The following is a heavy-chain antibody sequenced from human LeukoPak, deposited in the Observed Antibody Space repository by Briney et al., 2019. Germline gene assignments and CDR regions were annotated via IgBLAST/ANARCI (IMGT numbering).Heavy chain of an antibody. D-gene: IGHD6-13*01. CDR1: GGSISSYY. CDR3: ARKAAAATPFDY. J-gene: IGHJ4*02. V-gene: IGHV4-59*08. Sequence: PSETLSLTCTVSGGSISSYYWSWIRQPPGKGLEWIGYIYYSGSTNYNPSLKSRVTISVDTSKNQFSLKLSSVTAADTAVYYCARKAAAATPFDYWGQGILVTVSS. CDR2: IYYSGST.